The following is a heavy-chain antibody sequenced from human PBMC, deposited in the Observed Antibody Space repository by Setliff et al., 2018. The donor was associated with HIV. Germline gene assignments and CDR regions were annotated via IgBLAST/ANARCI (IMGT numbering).Heavy chain of an antibody. CDR2: ISTDGQIT. Sequence: GGSLRLSCVASGFTFSGAWMHWVRQAPGKGLVWVSRISTDGQITNFADSVQGRFAISRDNARNTLFLQMNSLRVEDTAVYYCARENVNRGSPDDALDVWGQGTMVTVSS. CDR3: ARENVNRGSPDDALDV. CDR1: GFTFSGAW. V-gene: IGHV3-74*01. D-gene: IGHD1-26*01. J-gene: IGHJ3*01.